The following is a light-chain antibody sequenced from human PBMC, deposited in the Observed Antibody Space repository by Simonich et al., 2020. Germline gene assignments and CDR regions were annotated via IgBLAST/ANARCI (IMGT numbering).Light chain of an antibody. V-gene: IGKV1-39*01. CDR2: AAS. Sequence: DIQMTQSPSSLSASVGDRVTITCRARQSICSYLNLYQQTPGKAPKLLIYAASSLQSGVPSRFSGSGSGTDFTLTISSLQPEDFATYYCQQSYSTPFTFGPGTKVDIK. CDR1: QSICSY. CDR3: QQSYSTPFT. J-gene: IGKJ3*01.